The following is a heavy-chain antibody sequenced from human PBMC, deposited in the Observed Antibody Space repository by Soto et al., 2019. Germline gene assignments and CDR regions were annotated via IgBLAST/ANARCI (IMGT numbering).Heavy chain of an antibody. CDR1: GFTFSSYG. V-gene: IGHV3-33*01. CDR3: ARDTLDYDILTGPEN. CDR2: IWYDGSNK. D-gene: IGHD3-9*01. J-gene: IGHJ4*02. Sequence: PGGSLRLSCAASGFTFSSYGMHWFRQAPGKGLEWVAVIWYDGSNKYYADSVKGRFTISRDNSKNTLYLQMNSLRAEDTAVYYCARDTLDYDILTGPENWGQGTLVTVSS.